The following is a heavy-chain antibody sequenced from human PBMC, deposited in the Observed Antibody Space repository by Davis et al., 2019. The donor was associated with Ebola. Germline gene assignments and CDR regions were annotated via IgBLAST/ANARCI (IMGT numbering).Heavy chain of an antibody. V-gene: IGHV1-18*04. CDR2: ISAYNGNT. J-gene: IGHJ3*02. CDR3: ASCLRCPPGDAFDI. Sequence: ASVKVSCKASGYTFTSYGISWVRQAPGQGLEWMGWISAYNGNTNYAQKLQGRVTMTTDTSTSTAYMELRSLRSDDTAVYYCASCLRCPPGDAFDIWGQGTMVTVSS. CDR1: GYTFTSYG. D-gene: IGHD4-17*01.